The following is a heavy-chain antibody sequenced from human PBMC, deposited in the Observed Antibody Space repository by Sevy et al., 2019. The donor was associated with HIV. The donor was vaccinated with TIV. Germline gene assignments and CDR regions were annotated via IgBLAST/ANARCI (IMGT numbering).Heavy chain of an antibody. CDR2: IYFTGNT. CDR1: GGSISSYF. J-gene: IGHJ4*02. V-gene: IGHV4-59*01. Sequence: SETLSLTCSVSGGSISSYFWTWVRQSPGKGLEWIGNIYFTGNTDYIPSLKSRVTLSLDTSKSQFSLTLKSVTAADTAIYFCARDSTTRPRVLDYWGQGTLVTVS. CDR3: ARDSTTRPRVLDY. D-gene: IGHD1-1*01.